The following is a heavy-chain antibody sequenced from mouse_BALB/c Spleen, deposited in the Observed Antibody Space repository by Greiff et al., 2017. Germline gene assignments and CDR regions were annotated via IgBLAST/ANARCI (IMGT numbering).Heavy chain of an antibody. Sequence: VQVVESGPGLVAPSQSLSITCTVSGFSLTGYGVNWVRQPPGKGLEWLGMIWGDGSTDYNSALKSRLSISKDNSKSQVFLKMNSLQTDDTARYYCARGDGYSYFDYWGQGTTLTVSS. J-gene: IGHJ2*01. V-gene: IGHV2-6-7*01. CDR1: GFSLTGYG. CDR3: ARGDGYSYFDY. CDR2: IWGDGST. D-gene: IGHD2-3*01.